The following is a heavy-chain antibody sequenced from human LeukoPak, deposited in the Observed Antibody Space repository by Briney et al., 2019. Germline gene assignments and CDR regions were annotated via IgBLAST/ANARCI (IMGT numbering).Heavy chain of an antibody. CDR2: ISYDGSNK. D-gene: IGHD1-26*01. Sequence: GGSLRLSCAASGFTFSSYAMHWVRQAPGKGLEWVAVISYDGSNKYYADSVKGRSTISRDNSKNTLYVQMNSLRAEDTAVYYCAREDLRSYSHDYWGQGTLVTVSS. J-gene: IGHJ4*02. V-gene: IGHV3-30*01. CDR1: GFTFSSYA. CDR3: AREDLRSYSHDY.